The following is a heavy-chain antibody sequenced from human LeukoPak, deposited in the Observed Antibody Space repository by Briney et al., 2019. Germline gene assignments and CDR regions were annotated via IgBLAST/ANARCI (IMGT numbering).Heavy chain of an antibody. D-gene: IGHD6-19*01. CDR2: INHSGST. CDR1: GGSFSGYY. Sequence: SETLSLTCAVYGGSFSGYYWSWIRQPPGKGLEWIGEINHSGSTNYNPSLKSRVTISVDTSKNQFSLKLSSVTAADTAVYYCARGPPPSTIEVAGAVWFDPWGQGTLVTVSS. V-gene: IGHV4-34*01. CDR3: ARGPPPSTIEVAGAVWFDP. J-gene: IGHJ5*02.